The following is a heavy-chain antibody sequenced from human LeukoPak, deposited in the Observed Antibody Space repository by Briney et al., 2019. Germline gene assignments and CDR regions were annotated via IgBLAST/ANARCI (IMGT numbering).Heavy chain of an antibody. CDR2: IIPIFGTA. CDR1: GGTFSSYA. J-gene: IGHJ4*02. D-gene: IGHD3-22*01. V-gene: IGHV1-69*13. CDR3: ARGRGGDYDSSGLFDY. Sequence: ASVKVSCKASGGTFSSYAISWVRQAPGQGLEWMGGIIPIFGTANYAQKFQGRVTITADESTSTAYMELSSLRSEDTAVYYCARGRGGDYDSSGLFDYWGQGTLVTVSS.